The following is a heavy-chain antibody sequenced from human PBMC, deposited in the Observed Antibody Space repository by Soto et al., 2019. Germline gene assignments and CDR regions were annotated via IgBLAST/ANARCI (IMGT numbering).Heavy chain of an antibody. CDR2: INPNSGGT. Sequence: GASVKVSCKASGYTFTGYFLHWVRQAPGQGLEWMGYINPNSGGTKYAQKFKGRVTMTRDTSISTAYMELSRLRSDDTAVYYCAREDASGSYYPDYWGQGTLVTVSS. CDR1: GYTFTGYF. CDR3: AREDASGSYYPDY. D-gene: IGHD3-10*01. J-gene: IGHJ4*02. V-gene: IGHV1-2*02.